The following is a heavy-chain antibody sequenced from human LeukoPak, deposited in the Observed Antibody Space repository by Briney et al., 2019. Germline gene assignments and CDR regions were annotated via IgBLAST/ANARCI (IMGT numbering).Heavy chain of an antibody. V-gene: IGHV4-39*07. CDR2: IYYSGST. CDR1: GGSISSSSYY. Sequence: PSETLSLTCTVSGGSISSSSYYWGWIRQPPGKGLEWIGSIYYSGSTNYNPSLKSRVTISVDTPKNQFSLKLSSVTAADTAVYYCARDNKLLWFGESLNWLDPWGQGTLVTVSS. D-gene: IGHD3-10*01. J-gene: IGHJ5*02. CDR3: ARDNKLLWFGESLNWLDP.